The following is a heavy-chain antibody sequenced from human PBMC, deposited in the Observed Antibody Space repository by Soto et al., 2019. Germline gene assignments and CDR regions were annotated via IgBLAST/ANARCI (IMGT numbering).Heavy chain of an antibody. Sequence: GGSPRLSCAASGFTFCSYWMHWVRQAPGKGLVWVSRINYDGSSTSYADPVKGRFTISRDNAKNTLYLQMNSLRAEDTAVYYCVSFDWSHHIWGQGTMVTVSS. D-gene: IGHD3-9*01. J-gene: IGHJ3*02. V-gene: IGHV3-74*01. CDR3: VSFDWSHHI. CDR2: INYDGSST. CDR1: GFTFCSYW.